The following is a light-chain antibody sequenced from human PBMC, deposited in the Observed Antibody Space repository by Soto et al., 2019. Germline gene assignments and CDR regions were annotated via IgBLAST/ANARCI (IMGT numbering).Light chain of an antibody. CDR2: DVS. CDR3: CSYAANFLV. CDR1: SSDVGDYSF. Sequence: QSALTQPRSVSGSPGQSVAISCTGTSSDVGDYSFVSWYQQHPGKAPKLMIYDVSKRPSGVPDRFSGSKSGNTASLIISGLQNDDEDDYYCCSYAANFLVLGGGTKVTVL. V-gene: IGLV2-11*01. J-gene: IGLJ2*01.